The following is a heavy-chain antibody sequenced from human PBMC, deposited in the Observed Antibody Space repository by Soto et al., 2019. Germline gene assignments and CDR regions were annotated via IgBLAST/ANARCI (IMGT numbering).Heavy chain of an antibody. Sequence: QVQLQQWGAGLLKPSETLSLTCAVYGGSFSGYYWSWIRQPPGKGLEWIGEINHSGSTNYNPSLKGRVTISVDTSKNQFSLKLSSVTAADTAVYYCARAGGLRLWFGELSGGMDVWGQGTTVTVSS. CDR1: GGSFSGYY. J-gene: IGHJ6*02. CDR2: INHSGST. D-gene: IGHD3-10*01. CDR3: ARAGGLRLWFGELSGGMDV. V-gene: IGHV4-34*01.